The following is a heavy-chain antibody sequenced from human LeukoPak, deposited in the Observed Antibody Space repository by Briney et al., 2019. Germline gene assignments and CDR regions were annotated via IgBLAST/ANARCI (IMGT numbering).Heavy chain of an antibody. J-gene: IGHJ4*02. V-gene: IGHV1-24*01. CDR3: ATYYYDSSGYLAGFDY. CDR2: FDPEDGET. D-gene: IGHD3-22*01. CDR1: GYTLTELS. Sequence: ASVKVSCKVSGYTLTELSMHWERQAPGKGLEWMGGFDPEDGETIYAQKFQGRVTMTEDTSTDTAYMELSSLRSEDTAVYYCATYYYDSSGYLAGFDYWGQGTLVTVSS.